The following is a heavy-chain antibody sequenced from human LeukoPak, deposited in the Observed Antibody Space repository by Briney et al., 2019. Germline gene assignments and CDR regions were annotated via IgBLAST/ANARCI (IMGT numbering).Heavy chain of an antibody. V-gene: IGHV3-23*01. CDR1: GFTFSSYG. Sequence: GGSLRRSCAASGFTFSSYGMSWVRQAPGKGLEWVSAISGSGGSTYYADSVKGRSTISRDNSKNTLYLQMNSLRAEDTAVYYCAKTQVGFVGATLTFDYWGRGTLVTVSS. D-gene: IGHD1-26*01. CDR3: AKTQVGFVGATLTFDY. CDR2: ISGSGGST. J-gene: IGHJ4*02.